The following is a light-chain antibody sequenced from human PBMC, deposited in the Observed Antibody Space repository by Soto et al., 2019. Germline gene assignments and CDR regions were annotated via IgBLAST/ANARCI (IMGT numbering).Light chain of an antibody. CDR2: SNN. CDR1: SSNIGSNT. Sequence: QSALTQPPSASGTPGQRVTISCSGSSSNIGSNTVNWYQQLPGTAPKLLIYSNNQRPSGVPDRFSGSKSGTSASLAISGLQSEDEDDYYCAAWDDSLNGRVFGGGTKVTVL. CDR3: AAWDDSLNGRV. V-gene: IGLV1-44*01. J-gene: IGLJ3*02.